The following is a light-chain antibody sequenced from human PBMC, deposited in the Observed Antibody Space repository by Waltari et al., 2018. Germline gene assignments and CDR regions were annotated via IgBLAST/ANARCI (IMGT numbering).Light chain of an antibody. Sequence: AIQMTQSPSSLSASVGDRVTITCRASQGIRNDLSWYQQKPGKAPKHLIYAASTLQSDVPSRFSGSGSGTDFTLIISSLQPEDFATYYCLQDYSYPLTFGGGTKVEI. CDR2: AAS. CDR3: LQDYSYPLT. J-gene: IGKJ4*01. V-gene: IGKV1-6*01. CDR1: QGIRND.